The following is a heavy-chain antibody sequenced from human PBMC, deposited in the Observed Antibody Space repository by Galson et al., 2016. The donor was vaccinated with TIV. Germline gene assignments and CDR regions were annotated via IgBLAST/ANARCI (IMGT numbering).Heavy chain of an antibody. CDR2: IKQDASEK. V-gene: IGHV3-7*01. CDR3: ARENFGGKPYDAFDI. D-gene: IGHD4-23*01. Sequence: SLRLSCAASGFTFSSHWMTWVRQAPGKGLEWVANIKQDASEKYYGGSVKGRFTISRDNAENLIFLRMNSLRAEDTAVYFCARENFGGKPYDAFDIWGQGTVVTVSS. J-gene: IGHJ3*02. CDR1: GFTFSSHW.